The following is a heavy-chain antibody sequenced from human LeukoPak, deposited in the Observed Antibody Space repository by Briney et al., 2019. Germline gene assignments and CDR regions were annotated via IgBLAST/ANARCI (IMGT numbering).Heavy chain of an antibody. CDR1: GGTFSSYA. Sequence: SVKVSCKASGGTFSSYAISWVRQAPGQGLEWMGRIIPNLGIANYAQKFQGRVTMTTDTSTSTAYMELRSLRSDDTAVYYCARGGPADAFDIWGQGTMVTVSS. CDR2: IIPNLGIA. V-gene: IGHV1-69*04. D-gene: IGHD2-15*01. CDR3: ARGGPADAFDI. J-gene: IGHJ3*02.